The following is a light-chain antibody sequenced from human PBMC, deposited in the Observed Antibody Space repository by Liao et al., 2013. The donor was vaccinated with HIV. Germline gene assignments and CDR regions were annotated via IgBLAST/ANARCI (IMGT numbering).Light chain of an antibody. J-gene: IGLJ2*01. CDR3: QSADSSGTVV. V-gene: IGLV3-25*03. CDR1: IGSDTV. Sequence: SYELTQPPSVSVAPGQTATITCGGDSIGSDTVHWYQQKPGQAPVLVIYSDSDRPSGIPERFSGSSSGTTVTLTISGVQAEDEADYYCQSADSSGTVVFGGGTKLTVL. CDR2: SDS.